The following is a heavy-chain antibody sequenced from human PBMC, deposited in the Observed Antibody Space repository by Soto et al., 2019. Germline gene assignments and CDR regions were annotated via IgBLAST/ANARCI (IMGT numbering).Heavy chain of an antibody. J-gene: IGHJ3*01. CDR3: ARLRRDWGDAFDL. Sequence: QVQLVQSGADVKKPGSSVKVSCKPSGGSFGSPLTSWGERAPAQGFGWMGEIIPVFDKANYAQNFQGRLTITADELTGTVFMELSSLRSEDTAVYFCARLRRDWGDAFDLWGLGTFVTVSS. D-gene: IGHD3-16*01. CDR2: IIPVFDKA. CDR1: GGSFGSPL. V-gene: IGHV1-69*01.